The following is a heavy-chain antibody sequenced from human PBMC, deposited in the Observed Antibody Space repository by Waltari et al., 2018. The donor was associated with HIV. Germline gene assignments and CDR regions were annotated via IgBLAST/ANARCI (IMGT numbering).Heavy chain of an antibody. CDR3: AKDRRSVPI. D-gene: IGHD4-17*01. V-gene: IGHV3-30*02. Sequence: QVQLVASGGGVVQPGGSVRLSCAASGFTFSSYGMHWVRQAPGKGLEWVAFVRCDGSNKYNADSVKGRFTIARDNSKNTLYRQMNSLRAEDTAVYYCAKDRRSVPIWGQGTLVTVSS. CDR1: GFTFSSYG. J-gene: IGHJ4*02. CDR2: VRCDGSNK.